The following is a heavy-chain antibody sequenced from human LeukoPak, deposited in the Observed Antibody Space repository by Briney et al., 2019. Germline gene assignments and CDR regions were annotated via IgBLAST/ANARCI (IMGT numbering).Heavy chain of an antibody. Sequence: GASVKVSCKASGYTFTGYYLHWVRQAPGQGLEWMGWINPNSGGTNYAQKFQGRVTMTRDTSISTAYMELSRLRSDDTAVYYCARDYVWGQWLVPFDYWGQGTLVTVSS. D-gene: IGHD6-19*01. CDR3: ARDYVWGQWLVPFDY. J-gene: IGHJ4*02. CDR1: GYTFTGYY. V-gene: IGHV1-2*02. CDR2: INPNSGGT.